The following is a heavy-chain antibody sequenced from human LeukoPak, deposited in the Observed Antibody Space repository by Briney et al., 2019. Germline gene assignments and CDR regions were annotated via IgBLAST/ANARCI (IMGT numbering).Heavy chain of an antibody. CDR2: ISSSGSTI. CDR3: AELGITMIGGV. Sequence: GGSLRLSCAASGFTFSSYELNSVRQAPGKGLEWVSYISSSGSTIYYADSVKGRFTISRDNAKNSLYLQMNSLRAEDTAVYYCAELGITMIGGVWGKGTTVTISS. D-gene: IGHD3-10*02. CDR1: GFTFSSYE. V-gene: IGHV3-48*03. J-gene: IGHJ6*04.